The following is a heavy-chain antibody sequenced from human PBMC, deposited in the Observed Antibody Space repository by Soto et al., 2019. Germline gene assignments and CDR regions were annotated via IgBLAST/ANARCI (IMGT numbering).Heavy chain of an antibody. CDR1: GGTFSSYA. J-gene: IGHJ6*02. D-gene: IGHD4-4*01. V-gene: IGHV1-69*06. CDR3: ARDPGYSNYYYYGMDV. Sequence: QVQLVQSGAEVKKPGSSVKVSCKASGGTFSSYAISWVRQAPGQGLEWLGGIIPIFGTANYAQKFQGRVTITADKATITAYMELSRLRSEDTAVYYCARDPGYSNYYYYGMDVWGQGTTVTVSS. CDR2: IIPIFGTA.